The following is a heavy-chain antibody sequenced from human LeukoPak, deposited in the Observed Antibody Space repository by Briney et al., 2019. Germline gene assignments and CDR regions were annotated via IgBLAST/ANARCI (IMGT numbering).Heavy chain of an antibody. CDR2: INPNSGGT. J-gene: IGHJ3*02. Sequence: ASVKVSCKASGYTFTGYYMHWVRQAPGQGLGWMGWINPNSGGTNYAQKFQGRVTITADKSTSTAYMELSSLRSEDTAVYYCASTYCGGDCYPSLDAFDIWGQGTMVTVSS. CDR3: ASTYCGGDCYPSLDAFDI. D-gene: IGHD2-21*02. CDR1: GYTFTGYY. V-gene: IGHV1-2*02.